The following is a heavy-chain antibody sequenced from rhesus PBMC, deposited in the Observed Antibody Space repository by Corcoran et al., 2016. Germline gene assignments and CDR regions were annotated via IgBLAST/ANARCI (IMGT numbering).Heavy chain of an antibody. CDR3: AGYSGSWKFPY. Sequence: QLQLQESGPGLVKPSETLSVTCAVSGVSIRISYWSGIRQAPGKGVEWIGYIYGSGRSTNYNPSLKIRVTLSVDTSKNQLSLKLSSVTAADTAVYYCAGYSGSWKFPYWGQGVLVTVSS. CDR1: GVSIRISY. V-gene: IGHV4-169*01. CDR2: IYGSGRST. D-gene: IGHD6-25*01. J-gene: IGHJ4*01.